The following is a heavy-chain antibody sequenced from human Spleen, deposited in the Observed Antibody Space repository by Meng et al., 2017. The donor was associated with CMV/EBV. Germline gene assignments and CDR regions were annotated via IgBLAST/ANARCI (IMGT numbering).Heavy chain of an antibody. CDR3: AGVLYYSNYDWFDP. CDR2: LNPNIGGT. J-gene: IGHJ5*02. V-gene: IGHV1-2*02. D-gene: IGHD4-11*01. Sequence: KASGYTFTGFCLHLVRQAPGQELEWMGWLNPNIGGTTYAQKFQGRVTMPRDTSISTAYMELSRLRSDDTSVYYCAGVLYYSNYDWFDPWGQGTLVTVS. CDR1: GYTFTGFC.